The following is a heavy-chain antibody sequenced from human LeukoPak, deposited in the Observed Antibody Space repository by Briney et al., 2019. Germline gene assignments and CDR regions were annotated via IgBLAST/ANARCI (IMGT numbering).Heavy chain of an antibody. CDR1: GFTFSTYE. V-gene: IGHV3-48*03. Sequence: GGSLRLSCAASGFTFSTYEMNWVRQAPGKGLEWVSFISSSAIIYYADSVKGRFTISRDNAKNSLYLQMNSLRDEDTAVYYCARVAAVPAAMGGTYFDYWGQGTLVTVSS. J-gene: IGHJ4*02. D-gene: IGHD2-2*01. CDR3: ARVAAVPAAMGGTYFDY. CDR2: ISSSAII.